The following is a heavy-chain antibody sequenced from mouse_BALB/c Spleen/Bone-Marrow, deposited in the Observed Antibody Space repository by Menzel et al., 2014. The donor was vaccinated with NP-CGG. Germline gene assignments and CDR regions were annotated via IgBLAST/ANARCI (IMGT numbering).Heavy chain of an antibody. J-gene: IGHJ4*01. D-gene: IGHD2-3*01. CDR1: GYSFTGYF. V-gene: IGHV1-20*02. CDR3: ARGGLLRAMDY. CDR2: INPYNGDT. Sequence: VQLQQSGPELVKPGASVKISCKASGYSFTGYFMNWVMQSHGKSLEWIGRINPYNGDTFYNQKFKGKATLTVDKSSSTAHMGLRSLASEDSAVYYCARGGLLRAMDYWGQGTSVTVSS.